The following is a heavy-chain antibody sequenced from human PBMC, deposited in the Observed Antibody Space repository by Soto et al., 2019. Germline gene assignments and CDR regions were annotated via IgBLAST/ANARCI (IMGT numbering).Heavy chain of an antibody. CDR2: ISSTSSSI. Sequence: GGSLRLSCATSGFTFSSYSMNWVRQAPGKGLEWVSYISSTSSSIYYADSVKGRFTISRDNAKNSLYLQMNSLRAEDTAVYYCAIYSSGYYFNAENWFDPWGQGTLVTVSS. J-gene: IGHJ5*02. CDR3: AIYSSGYYFNAENWFDP. V-gene: IGHV3-48*01. D-gene: IGHD3-22*01. CDR1: GFTFSSYS.